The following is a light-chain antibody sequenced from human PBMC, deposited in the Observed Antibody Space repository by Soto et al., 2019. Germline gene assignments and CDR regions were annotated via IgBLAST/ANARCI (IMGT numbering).Light chain of an antibody. J-gene: IGKJ3*01. CDR1: QSVIFSSNNKNY. Sequence: DIVLTQSPDSLAVSLGERATINCKSSQSVIFSSNNKNYLAWYQQKPGQPPKLLIYWASTRESGVPDRFSGSGSGTDFTLTISSLQAEDVAVYYCQHHYNKPFTFGPGTKVDIK. V-gene: IGKV4-1*01. CDR2: WAS. CDR3: QHHYNKPFT.